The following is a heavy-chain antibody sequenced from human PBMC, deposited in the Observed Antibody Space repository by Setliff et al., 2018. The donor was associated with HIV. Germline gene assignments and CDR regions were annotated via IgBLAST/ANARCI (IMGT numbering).Heavy chain of an antibody. D-gene: IGHD3-22*01. Sequence: SETLSLTCTVSGGSISSYYWSWIRQPPGKGLEWLGYIYYSGGTDYNPSLKSRVTISVDTSRNQFSLKLNSVTAADTAVYYCARVGYYDSSFDYWGQGTLVTVSS. CDR3: ARVGYYDSSFDY. J-gene: IGHJ4*02. V-gene: IGHV4-59*12. CDR2: IYYSGGT. CDR1: GGSISSYY.